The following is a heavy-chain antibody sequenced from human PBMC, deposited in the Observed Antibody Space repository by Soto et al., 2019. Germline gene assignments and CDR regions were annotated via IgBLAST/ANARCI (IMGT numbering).Heavy chain of an antibody. CDR2: ISWDGGST. V-gene: IGHV3-43*01. Sequence: GGSLRLSCAASGFTFDDYTMHWVRQAPGKGLEWVSLISWDGGSTYYADPVKGRFTISRDNSKNSLYLQMNSLRTEDTALYYCAKARSVVAANDAFDIWGQGTMVTVSS. CDR1: GFTFDDYT. J-gene: IGHJ3*02. D-gene: IGHD5-12*01. CDR3: AKARSVVAANDAFDI.